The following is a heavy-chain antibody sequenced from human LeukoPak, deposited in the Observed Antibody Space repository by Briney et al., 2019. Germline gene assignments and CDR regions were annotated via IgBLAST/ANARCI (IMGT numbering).Heavy chain of an antibody. CDR1: GFTFSTYS. J-gene: IGHJ4*02. V-gene: IGHV3-21*04. Sequence: GGSLRLSCAASGFTFSTYSMTWVRQSPGRGLEWVSSISSSSVYIYYADSVKGRFTISRDNAKKSLYLEMNSLRAEDTAVYYCARDQYGLGYGSLFDYWGQGTLVTVSS. D-gene: IGHD3-10*01. CDR2: ISSSSVYI. CDR3: ARDQYGLGYGSLFDY.